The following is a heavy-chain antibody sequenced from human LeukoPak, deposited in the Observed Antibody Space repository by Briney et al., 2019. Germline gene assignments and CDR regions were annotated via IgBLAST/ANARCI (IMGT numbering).Heavy chain of an antibody. V-gene: IGHV3-30*02. Sequence: GGSLRLSCVASGFTFNGYGMHWVRQAPGKGLEWVAFIRNDGSETYYADSVKGRFTISRDNSKNTLFLQMNSLRGEDTAVYYCAKGHCTSTSCYTYYHFYMDVWGKGTTVTVSS. CDR3: AKGHCTSTSCYTYYHFYMDV. J-gene: IGHJ6*03. D-gene: IGHD2-2*02. CDR2: IRNDGSET. CDR1: GFTFNGYG.